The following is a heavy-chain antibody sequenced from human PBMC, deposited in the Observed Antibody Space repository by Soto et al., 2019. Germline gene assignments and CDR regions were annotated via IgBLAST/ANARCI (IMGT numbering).Heavy chain of an antibody. Sequence: QVQLVESGGGVVQPGRSLRLSCVASGFTFSSYGMHWVRQAPGKGLEWVAIISYDGSNTYYADSVKGRFTISRDNSKNTLYLQMNSLRAEDTSVYYCAKEGGLSGSYYVSSSYYFDSWCQGTLVTVSS. D-gene: IGHD1-26*01. CDR1: GFTFSSYG. J-gene: IGHJ4*02. V-gene: IGHV3-30*18. CDR2: ISYDGSNT. CDR3: AKEGGLSGSYYVSSSYYFDS.